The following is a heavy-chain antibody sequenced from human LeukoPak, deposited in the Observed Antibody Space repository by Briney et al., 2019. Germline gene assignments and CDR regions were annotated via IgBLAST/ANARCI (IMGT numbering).Heavy chain of an antibody. CDR3: TRDSARIAVAGTFY. CDR1: GYTFTGYY. D-gene: IGHD6-19*01. Sequence: ASVKVSCKASGYTFTGYYMHWVRQAPGQGLEWMGRINPNMGAPNYAQQFKGKFTIPKAPSISTAYMDLGLRRPDDQTVYYFTRDSARIAVAGTFYWDQGTLVTVSS. J-gene: IGHJ4*02. CDR2: INPNMGAP. V-gene: IGHV1-2*06.